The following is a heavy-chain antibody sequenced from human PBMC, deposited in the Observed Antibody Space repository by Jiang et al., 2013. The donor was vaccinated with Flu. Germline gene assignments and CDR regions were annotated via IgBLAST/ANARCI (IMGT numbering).Heavy chain of an antibody. J-gene: IGHJ4*02. D-gene: IGHD3-3*01. CDR3: ARHRDPFWSGAFDY. Sequence: GLVKPSETLSLTCTVSGGSISSYYWSWIRQPPGKGLEWIGYIYYSGSTNYNPSLKSRVTISVDTSKNQFSLKLSSVTAADTAVYYCARHRDPFWSGAFDYWGQGTLVTVSS. CDR2: IYYSGST. CDR1: GGSISSYY. V-gene: IGHV4-59*08.